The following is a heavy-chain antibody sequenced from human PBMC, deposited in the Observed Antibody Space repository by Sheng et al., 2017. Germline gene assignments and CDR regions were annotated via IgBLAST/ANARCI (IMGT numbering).Heavy chain of an antibody. CDR2: ISANNGDT. CDR1: GFTFTSYG. Sequence: QVQLVQSGAEVKKPGASVKVSCKASGFTFTSYGFTWVRQAPGQGLEWMGWISANNGDTHYAQKVQDRVTLTTDTSTTTAYMELRSLSSDDTAVYYCARKPHQGALDIWGQRGQWSPSLQ. V-gene: IGHV1-18*04. CDR3: ARKPHQGALDI. J-gene: IGHJ3*02.